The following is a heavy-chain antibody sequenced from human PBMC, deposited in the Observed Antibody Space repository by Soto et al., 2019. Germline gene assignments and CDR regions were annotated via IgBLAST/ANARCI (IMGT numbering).Heavy chain of an antibody. D-gene: IGHD3-10*01. V-gene: IGHV4-59*13. CDR1: GGSISSYY. CDR2: IYYSGST. Sequence: PSETLSLTCTVSGGSISSYYWSWIRQPPGKGLEWIGYIYYSGSTNYNPSLKSRVTISVDTSKNQFSLKLSSVTAADTAVYYCARGQLTYYYGSGASPFQHWGQGTLVTVSS. J-gene: IGHJ1*01. CDR3: ARGQLTYYYGSGASPFQH.